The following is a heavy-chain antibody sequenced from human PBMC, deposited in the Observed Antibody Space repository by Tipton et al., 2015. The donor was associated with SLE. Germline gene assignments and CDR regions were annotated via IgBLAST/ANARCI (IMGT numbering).Heavy chain of an antibody. V-gene: IGHV4-59*08. Sequence: TLSLTCTVSGGSIISSHYWTWIRQPPGKGLEWIGYIYYSGSTTYNPSLKSRVTISVDTSTSQISLKLSSVTAADTAVYYCALIYASGSYYRDYFDYWGQGTLVTVSS. J-gene: IGHJ4*02. CDR3: ALIYASGSYYRDYFDY. D-gene: IGHD3-10*01. CDR2: IYYSGST. CDR1: GGSIISSHY.